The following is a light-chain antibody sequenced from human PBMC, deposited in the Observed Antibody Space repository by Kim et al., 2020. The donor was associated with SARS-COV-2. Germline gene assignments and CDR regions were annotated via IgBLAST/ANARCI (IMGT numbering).Light chain of an antibody. V-gene: IGLV8-61*01. Sequence: GTDTLTGGLSPLSVSTSFYPSWYQQTPGQTPRTLIYSTNTRSYGVPDRFSGSIRGNKAVLTITGAQADDESHYYCALYLGSGTWVFGGGTQLTVL. CDR1: PLSVSTSFY. J-gene: IGLJ3*02. CDR3: ALYLGSGTWV. CDR2: STN.